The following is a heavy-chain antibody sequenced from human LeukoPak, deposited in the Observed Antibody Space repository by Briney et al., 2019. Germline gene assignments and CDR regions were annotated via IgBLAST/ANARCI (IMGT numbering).Heavy chain of an antibody. CDR1: GGSITSYY. J-gene: IGHJ5*02. CDR2: IYYSGST. V-gene: IGHV4-59*12. CDR3: ARSTYCSGGSCSHNWFDP. D-gene: IGHD2-15*01. Sequence: SETLSLTCTVSGGSITSYYWSWIRQPPGKGLEWIGYIYYSGSTNYNPSLKSRVTISVDTSKNQFSLKLSSVTAADTAVYYCARSTYCSGGSCSHNWFDPWGQGTLVTVSS.